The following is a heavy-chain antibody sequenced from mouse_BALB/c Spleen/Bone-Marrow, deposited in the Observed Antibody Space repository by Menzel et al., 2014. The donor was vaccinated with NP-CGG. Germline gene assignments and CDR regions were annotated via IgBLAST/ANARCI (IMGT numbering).Heavy chain of an antibody. CDR2: IDPKNGDT. V-gene: IGHV14-4*02. CDR1: GFNIKDYY. CDR3: NGNYYAMDY. D-gene: IGHD2-1*01. Sequence: EVKLMESGAELVRSGASVKLSCTASGFNIKDYYMHWVKQRPEQGLEWIGWIDPKNGDTEYAPKFQGKATMTADTSSNTAYLQLSSLTSEDTAVYYCNGNYYAMDYWGQGTSVTVSS. J-gene: IGHJ4*01.